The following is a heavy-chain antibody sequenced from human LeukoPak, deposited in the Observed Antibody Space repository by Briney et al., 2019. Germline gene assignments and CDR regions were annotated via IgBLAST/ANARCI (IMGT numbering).Heavy chain of an antibody. J-gene: IGHJ4*02. CDR3: ASSYSSSSGLVFDY. CDR1: SGSISSYY. Sequence: PSETLSLTCTVSSGSISSYYWSWIRQPAGKGLEWIGRIYTSGSTNYNPSLKSRVTMSVDTSKNQFSLKLSSVTAADTAVYYCASSYSSSSGLVFDYWGQGTLVTVSS. CDR2: IYTSGST. D-gene: IGHD6-6*01. V-gene: IGHV4-4*07.